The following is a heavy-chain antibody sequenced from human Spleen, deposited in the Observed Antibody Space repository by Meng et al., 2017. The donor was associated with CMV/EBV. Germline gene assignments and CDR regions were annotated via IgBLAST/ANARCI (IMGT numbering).Heavy chain of an antibody. J-gene: IGHJ6*02. Sequence: ASVKVSCKASGYTFTGYYIHWVRQAPGQGLEWMGWISPNSGGTNYAQKFRGRVTMTRGASITTGYMELRRLRSDDTAVYYCARDVSWNPEWAYYGMDVWGQGTTVTVSS. D-gene: IGHD1-1*01. V-gene: IGHV1-2*02. CDR2: ISPNSGGT. CDR3: ARDVSWNPEWAYYGMDV. CDR1: GYTFTGYY.